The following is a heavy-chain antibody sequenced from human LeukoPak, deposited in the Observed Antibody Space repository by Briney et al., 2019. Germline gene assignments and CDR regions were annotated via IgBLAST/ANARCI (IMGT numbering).Heavy chain of an antibody. CDR1: GGTFSSYA. CDR3: ARDRYGGNSGAFDI. CDR2: IIPIFGTA. D-gene: IGHD4-23*01. J-gene: IGHJ3*02. V-gene: IGHV1-69*05. Sequence: ASVKVSCKASGGTFSSYAISWVRQAPGQGLEWMGGIIPIFGTANYAQKFQGRVTITTDESTSTAYMELSSLRSEDTAVYYCARDRYGGNSGAFDIWGQGTMVTVSS.